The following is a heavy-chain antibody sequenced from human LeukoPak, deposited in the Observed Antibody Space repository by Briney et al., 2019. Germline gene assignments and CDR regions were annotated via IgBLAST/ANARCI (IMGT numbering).Heavy chain of an antibody. D-gene: IGHD5-12*01. CDR2: IYSDGST. J-gene: IGHJ6*02. Sequence: GGSLRLSCAASGFTVSINYMSWVRQAPGKGLEWVSVIYSDGSTYYADSVKGRFTISRHNSKNTVYLQMNSLRAEDTAMYYCARCGYSDGLYGMDVWSQGTTVTVS. CDR3: ARCGYSDGLYGMDV. V-gene: IGHV3-53*04. CDR1: GFTVSINY.